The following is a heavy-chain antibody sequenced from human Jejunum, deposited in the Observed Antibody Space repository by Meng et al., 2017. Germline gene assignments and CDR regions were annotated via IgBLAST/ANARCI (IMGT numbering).Heavy chain of an antibody. CDR1: GGSIESNNW. CDR2: VYHSGST. CDR3: ARGGYYSFDY. V-gene: IGHV4-4*02. J-gene: IGHJ4*02. D-gene: IGHD5-18*01. Sequence: QVQLPGSGPGLVKPSETLSLTCAVSGGSIESNNWWTWIRQPPGQGLEWIGEVYHSGSTNYNPSLKSRVTISVDKSKNQFSLKLTSVTAADTAVYYCARGGYYSFDYWGQGTLVTVSS.